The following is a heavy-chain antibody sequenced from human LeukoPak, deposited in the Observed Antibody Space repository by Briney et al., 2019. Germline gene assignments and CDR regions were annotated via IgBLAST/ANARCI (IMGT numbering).Heavy chain of an antibody. CDR3: AKMVYTEQWLVPFDY. V-gene: IGHV3-23*01. Sequence: QPGGSLRLSCAASGFTFSNFAMNWVRQAPGKGLEWVSTISGSGGSTYYADSVKGRFTISRDNSKNTLYLQMNSLRAEDTAVYYCAKMVYTEQWLVPFDYWGQGTLVTVSS. CDR2: ISGSGGST. CDR1: GFTFSNFA. J-gene: IGHJ4*02. D-gene: IGHD6-19*01.